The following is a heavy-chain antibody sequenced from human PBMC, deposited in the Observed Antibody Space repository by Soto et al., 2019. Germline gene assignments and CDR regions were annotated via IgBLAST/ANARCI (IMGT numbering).Heavy chain of an antibody. Sequence: SETLSLTCTASGASVSSYYWSWIRQPPGKGPEWIGHIYNGGRTNYNPSLKSRVIISVDTSKNQFSLKLSSVTAADTAVYYCARDGGGKWFGSIKDYYYGMDVRGQGTTVTVSS. CDR3: ARDGGGKWFGSIKDYYYGMDV. CDR2: IYNGGRT. J-gene: IGHJ6*02. V-gene: IGHV4-59*02. CDR1: GASVSSYY. D-gene: IGHD3-10*01.